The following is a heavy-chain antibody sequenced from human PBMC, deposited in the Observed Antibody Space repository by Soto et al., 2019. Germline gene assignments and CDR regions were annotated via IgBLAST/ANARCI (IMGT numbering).Heavy chain of an antibody. V-gene: IGHV3-30-3*01. CDR3: ARMAGRVNAFHI. J-gene: IGHJ3*02. Sequence: GGSLRLSCAASGFTFSSYAMHWVRQAPGKGLEWVAVISYDGSNKYYADSVKGRFTISRDNSKNTLYLQMNSLRAEDTAVYYCARMAGRVNAFHIWGQGTMVTVSS. D-gene: IGHD4-4*01. CDR2: ISYDGSNK. CDR1: GFTFSSYA.